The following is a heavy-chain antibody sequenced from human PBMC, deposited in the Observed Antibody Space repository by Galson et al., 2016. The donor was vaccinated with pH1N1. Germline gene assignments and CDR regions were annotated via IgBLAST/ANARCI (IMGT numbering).Heavy chain of an antibody. CDR1: GYPFTRYD. Sequence: SVKVSCKASGYPFTRYDINWVRQAPGQGLEWMGWVNPNSGNAGYARKSRDRVTLTRDTSINTVYMEMSSLRHDDTAVYYCARADHFAANGGFDPWGQGTLVTVSS. D-gene: IGHD3-10*01. CDR3: ARADHFAANGGFDP. V-gene: IGHV1-8*03. CDR2: VNPNSGNA. J-gene: IGHJ5*02.